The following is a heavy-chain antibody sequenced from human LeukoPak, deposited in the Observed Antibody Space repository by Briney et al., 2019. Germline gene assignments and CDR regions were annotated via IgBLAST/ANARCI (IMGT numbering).Heavy chain of an antibody. D-gene: IGHD1-26*01. CDR3: ARDKGPTGHNWFDS. J-gene: IGHJ5*01. CDR2: IYYSGST. CDR1: GGSISSYY. V-gene: IGHV4-59*01. Sequence: SETLSLTCTVSGGSISSYYWSWIRQPPGKGLEWIGYIYYSGSTNYNPSLKSRVTISVDTSKNQFSLKLSSVTAADTAVYCCARDKGPTGHNWFDSWGQGTLVTVSS.